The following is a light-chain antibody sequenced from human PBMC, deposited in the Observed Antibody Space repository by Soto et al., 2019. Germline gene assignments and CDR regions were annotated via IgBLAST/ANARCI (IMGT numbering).Light chain of an antibody. CDR3: QQYNSYSSWT. J-gene: IGKJ1*01. V-gene: IGKV1-5*03. Sequence: DIQMTQSPSTLSASVGDRVTITCRASQTISSWLAWYQQKPGKAPKLLIYKASTLKSGVPSRLSGSGSGTEFTLTISSLQPDDFATYYCQQYNSYSSWTFGQGTKVDIK. CDR2: KAS. CDR1: QTISSW.